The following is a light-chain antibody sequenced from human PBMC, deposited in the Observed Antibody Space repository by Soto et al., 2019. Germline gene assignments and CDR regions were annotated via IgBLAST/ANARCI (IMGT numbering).Light chain of an antibody. CDR1: QSVSKY. V-gene: IGKV3-11*01. J-gene: IGKJ4*01. Sequence: EIVLTQSPATLSLSPGERATLSCRASQSVSKYLAWYQQKPGQAPRLLIHDASNRATGIPARFSGSGSGTDFTLTISSLEPEDFGVYDCQQRSNWPPITFGGGTKVEIK. CDR2: DAS. CDR3: QQRSNWPPIT.